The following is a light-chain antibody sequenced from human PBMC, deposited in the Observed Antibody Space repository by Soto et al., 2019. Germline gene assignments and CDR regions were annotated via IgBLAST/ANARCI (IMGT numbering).Light chain of an antibody. CDR1: SIDISDYNY. Sequence: QPVLAQPPSASGSPGQSVTISCTGTSIDISDYNYVSWYRQHPGKAPKLTIYEVSKRPSGVPDRFSGSKSGNTASLTVSGLQAEDEADYYCSSYTGSSNFYVFGTGTKVTVL. J-gene: IGLJ1*01. CDR3: SSYTGSSNFYV. V-gene: IGLV2-8*01. CDR2: EVS.